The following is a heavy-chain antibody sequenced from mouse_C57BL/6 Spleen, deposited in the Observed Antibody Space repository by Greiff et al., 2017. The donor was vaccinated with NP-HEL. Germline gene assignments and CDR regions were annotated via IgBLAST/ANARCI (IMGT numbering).Heavy chain of an antibody. D-gene: IGHD1-1*01. J-gene: IGHJ2*01. Sequence: DVKLQESGGGLVKPGGSLKLSCAASGFTFSSYAMSWVRQTPEKRLEWVATISDGGSYTYYPDNVKGRFTISRDNAKNNLYLQMSHLKSEDTAMYYCAKSGITTVGACWVYWGQGTTLTVSS. CDR2: ISDGGSYT. CDR1: GFTFSSYA. V-gene: IGHV5-4*03. CDR3: AKSGITTVGACWVY.